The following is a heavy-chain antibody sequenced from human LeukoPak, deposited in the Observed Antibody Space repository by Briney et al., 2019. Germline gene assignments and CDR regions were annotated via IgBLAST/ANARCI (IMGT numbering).Heavy chain of an antibody. V-gene: IGHV3-48*01. CDR2: ISSSSSTI. D-gene: IGHD5-18*01. CDR3: ARDRGYSYELDY. Sequence: GGSLRLSCAASGFTFSSYSMNWVRQDPGKGLEWVSYISSSSSTIYYADSVKGRFTISRDNAKNTLYLQMNGLRAEDTAVYCCARDRGYSYELDYWGQGTLVTVSS. CDR1: GFTFSSYS. J-gene: IGHJ4*02.